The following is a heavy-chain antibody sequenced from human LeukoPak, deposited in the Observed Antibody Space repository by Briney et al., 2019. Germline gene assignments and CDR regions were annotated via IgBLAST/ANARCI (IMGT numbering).Heavy chain of an antibody. Sequence: PSETLSLTCTVSDYSISSGYYWGWIRQPPGKGLEWIGSIYHSGSTYYNPSLKSRVTISVDTSKNQFSLKLSSLTAADTAVYSCARGTVGATVYYFDYWGQGTLVTVSS. CDR1: DYSISSGYY. V-gene: IGHV4-38-2*02. CDR3: ARGTVGATVYYFDY. CDR2: IYHSGST. D-gene: IGHD1-26*01. J-gene: IGHJ4*02.